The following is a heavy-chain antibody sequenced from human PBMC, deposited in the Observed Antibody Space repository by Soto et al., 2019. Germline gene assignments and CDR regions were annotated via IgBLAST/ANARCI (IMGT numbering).Heavy chain of an antibody. V-gene: IGHV1-69*02. CDR1: GGTFSSYT. D-gene: IGHD4-17*01. J-gene: IGHJ6*02. CDR3: ARVSTVTYNYYGMDV. Sequence: QVQLVQSGAEVKKPGSSVKVSCKASGGTFSSYTISWVRQAPGQGLEWMGRIIPILGIANYAQKFQGRVTITEDKSTSTAYMELSSLRSEDTAVYYCARVSTVTYNYYGMDVWGQGTTVTVSS. CDR2: IIPILGIA.